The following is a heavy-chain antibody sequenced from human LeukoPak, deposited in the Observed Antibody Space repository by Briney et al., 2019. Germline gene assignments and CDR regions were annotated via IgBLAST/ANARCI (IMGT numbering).Heavy chain of an antibody. V-gene: IGHV4-59*11. D-gene: IGHD4-17*01. CDR1: TDSFSSHY. Sequence: SETLSLTCAVSTDSFSSHYWTWIRQPPGKGLEWIGYISYNGSTNYNPSLKSRVTISIDTSRNQFSLRLSSVTAADTAVYYCARDVVTVTKGFDIWGQGTMVSVSS. CDR2: ISYNGST. CDR3: ARDVVTVTKGFDI. J-gene: IGHJ3*02.